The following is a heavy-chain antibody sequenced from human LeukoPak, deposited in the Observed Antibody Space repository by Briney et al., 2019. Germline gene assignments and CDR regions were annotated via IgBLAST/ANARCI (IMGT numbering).Heavy chain of an antibody. CDR2: MYYSGST. CDR1: NGSMSIYY. CDR3: ARDHNDYGDYYFDY. D-gene: IGHD4-17*01. Sequence: SETLSLTCTVSNGSMSIYYWSWIRPPPGEGLEWIGSMYYSGSTKYKPSLKRRVTISVDTSRNPFFLRLTSVTAADTAVCYCARDHNDYGDYYFDYWGQGTLVTVSS. V-gene: IGHV4-59*01. J-gene: IGHJ4*02.